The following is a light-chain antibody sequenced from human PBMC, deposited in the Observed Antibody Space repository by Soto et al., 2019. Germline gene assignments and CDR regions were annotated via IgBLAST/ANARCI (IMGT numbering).Light chain of an antibody. V-gene: IGKV1-39*01. CDR1: QSISRN. Sequence: DIQMTQAPSSLSASVGDRVTITCRASQSISRNLNWYQQKPGKAPKLLIYTAFSLQSGVPSRFSGSGSGTDFSLTISSLQPEDFATYYCQKSYLFGQGTKVEI. CDR3: QKSYL. CDR2: TAF. J-gene: IGKJ1*01.